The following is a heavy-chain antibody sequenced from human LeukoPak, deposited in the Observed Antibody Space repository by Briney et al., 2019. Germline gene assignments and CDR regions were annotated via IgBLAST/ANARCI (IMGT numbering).Heavy chain of an antibody. CDR2: INPNSGGT. D-gene: IGHD6-19*01. Sequence: GASVKVSCKASGYTFTGYYMHWVRQAPGQGLEWMGWINPNSGGTNYAQKFQGRVTMTRDTSISTAYMELSRLRSDDTVVYYCARGIYLGRGGSGWPLWYYMDVWGKGTTVTISS. J-gene: IGHJ6*03. V-gene: IGHV1-2*02. CDR3: ARGIYLGRGGSGWPLWYYMDV. CDR1: GYTFTGYY.